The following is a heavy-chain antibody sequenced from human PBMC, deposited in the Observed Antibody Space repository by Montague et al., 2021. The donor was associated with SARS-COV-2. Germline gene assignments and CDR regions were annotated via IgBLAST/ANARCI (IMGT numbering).Heavy chain of an antibody. CDR3: ARGVTMIVVVMRYNWFDP. J-gene: IGHJ5*02. V-gene: IGHV4-59*08. CDR2: IYYIGST. Sequence: SETLSLTCTVSGGSISNYFWSWIRQPPGKGLEWIRYIYYIGSTYYNPSLKSRVTISVDTSKNQFSLKLSSVTAADTAVYYCARGVTMIVVVMRYNWFDPWGQGTLVTVSS. CDR1: GGSISNYF. D-gene: IGHD3-22*01.